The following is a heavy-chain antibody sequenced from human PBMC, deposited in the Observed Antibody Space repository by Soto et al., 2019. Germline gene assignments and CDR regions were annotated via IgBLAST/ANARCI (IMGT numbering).Heavy chain of an antibody. Sequence: EVQLVETGGGLIQPGGSLRLSCAASGFTVSSNYMSWVRQAPGKGLEWVSVIYSGGSTYYADSVKGRFTISRDNSKNTLYLQMNSLRAEDTAVYYCARMDTAMVPRDYYGMDVWGQGTTVTVSS. CDR3: ARMDTAMVPRDYYGMDV. CDR1: GFTVSSNY. V-gene: IGHV3-53*02. D-gene: IGHD5-18*01. CDR2: IYSGGST. J-gene: IGHJ6*02.